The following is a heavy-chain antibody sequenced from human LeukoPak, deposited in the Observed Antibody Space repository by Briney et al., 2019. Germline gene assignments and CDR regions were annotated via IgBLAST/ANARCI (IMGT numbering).Heavy chain of an antibody. CDR3: ARDKAPRYTFGLGH. CDR2: ISPYDGST. J-gene: IGHJ4*02. D-gene: IGHD5-18*01. V-gene: IGHV1-18*01. CDR1: GYTFITYG. Sequence: GASVQVSCKASGYTFITYGINWVRQAPGQGLEWMGWISPYDGSTNFTQNLQGRVTMTTDTITSTAFMELRSLRLEDTALYYCARDKAPRYTFGLGHWGQGTLVTV.